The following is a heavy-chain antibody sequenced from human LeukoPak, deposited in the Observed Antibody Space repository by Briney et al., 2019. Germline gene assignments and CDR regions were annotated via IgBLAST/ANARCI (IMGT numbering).Heavy chain of an antibody. CDR3: ARDRFGDSSGYYYFDY. V-gene: IGHV1-46*01. J-gene: IGHJ4*02. Sequence: ASVKVSCKASGYTFTSYYMHWVRQAPGQGLEWMGIINPSGGSTSYAQKFQGRVTMTRATSTSTVYMELSSLRSEDTAVYYCARDRFGDSSGYYYFDYWGQGTLVTVSS. CDR2: INPSGGST. D-gene: IGHD3-22*01. CDR1: GYTFTSYY.